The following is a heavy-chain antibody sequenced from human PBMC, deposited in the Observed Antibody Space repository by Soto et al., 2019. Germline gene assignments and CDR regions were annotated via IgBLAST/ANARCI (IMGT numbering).Heavy chain of an antibody. CDR2: INSDGSST. Sequence: GESLKISCAASGFTFSSYWMHWVRQAPGKGLVWVSRINSDGSSTSDADSVKGRFTISRDNAKNTLYLQMNSLRAEDTAVYYCATSWKGSSSWDKPHGYMDVWGKGTTVTVSS. J-gene: IGHJ6*03. D-gene: IGHD6-13*01. CDR3: ATSWKGSSSWDKPHGYMDV. V-gene: IGHV3-74*01. CDR1: GFTFSSYW.